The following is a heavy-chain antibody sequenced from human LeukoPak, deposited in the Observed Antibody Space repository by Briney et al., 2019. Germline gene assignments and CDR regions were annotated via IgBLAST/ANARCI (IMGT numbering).Heavy chain of an antibody. CDR3: ARDEYCSGGSCQGGMDV. Sequence: SQTLSLTCAISGDSFSSNSAAWNWIRQSPSRGLEWLGRTYYRSKWYNDYAVSVKSRITINPDTSKNQFSLQLNSVTPEDTAVYYCARDEYCSGGSCQGGMDVWGQGTTVTVSS. CDR2: TYYRSKWYN. D-gene: IGHD2-15*01. CDR1: GDSFSSNSAA. J-gene: IGHJ6*02. V-gene: IGHV6-1*01.